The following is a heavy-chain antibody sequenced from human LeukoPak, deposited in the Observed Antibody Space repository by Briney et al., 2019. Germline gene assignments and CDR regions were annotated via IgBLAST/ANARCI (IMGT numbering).Heavy chain of an antibody. J-gene: IGHJ5*02. CDR2: IYYSGST. D-gene: IGHD2-15*01. CDR1: GGTISSSSYY. Sequence: SETLSLTCTVSGGTISSSSYYWGWIRQPPGKGLEWIGSIYYSGSTYYNPSLNSRLTISVDTSKYQFSLKLSSVTAADTAVYYCARHEIGGRLLFSWFDPWGQGTLVTVSS. CDR3: ARHEIGGRLLFSWFDP. V-gene: IGHV4-39*01.